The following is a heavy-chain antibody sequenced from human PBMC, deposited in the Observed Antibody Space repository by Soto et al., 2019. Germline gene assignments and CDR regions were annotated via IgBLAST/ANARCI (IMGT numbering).Heavy chain of an antibody. CDR3: VRDSSRYYFANGAYSPRFDS. CDR2: IASDESYE. Sequence: QVQLVESGGGVVQPGRSLRLSCAASGFTFSHYVMHWVRQAPGKGLEWVAVIASDESYEFYADSVKGRFTISRDNTNNTLDLQMTSLVAEDTADYYCVRDSSRYYFANGAYSPRFDSWGQGTLVAVSS. V-gene: IGHV3-30-3*01. J-gene: IGHJ4*02. D-gene: IGHD2-8*01. CDR1: GFTFSHYV.